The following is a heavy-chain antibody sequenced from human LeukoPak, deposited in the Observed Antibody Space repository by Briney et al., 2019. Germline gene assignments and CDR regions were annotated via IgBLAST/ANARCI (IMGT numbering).Heavy chain of an antibody. CDR2: IRYDGSNK. CDR3: AKDKEGATYGYYFDY. D-gene: IGHD1-26*01. CDR1: GFTFSSYS. V-gene: IGHV3-30*02. Sequence: GRSLRLSCAASGFTFSSYSMHWVRQAPGKGLEGVAFIRYDGSNKYYADSVKGRFTISRDNSKNTLYLQMNSLRAEDTAVYYCAKDKEGATYGYYFDYWGQGTLVTVSS. J-gene: IGHJ4*02.